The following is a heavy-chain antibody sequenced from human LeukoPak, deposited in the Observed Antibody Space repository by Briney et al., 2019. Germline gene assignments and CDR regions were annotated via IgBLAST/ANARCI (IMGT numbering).Heavy chain of an antibody. V-gene: IGHV3-23*01. CDR2: ISGSGGTT. CDR3: AKGETGSDY. CDR1: GFTFTGNA. Sequence: PGGSLRLSCAASGFTFTGNAMSWVRQAPGKGLEWVSSISGSGGTTYYADAVKGRFTISRDNSKNTVYLQMSSLRAEDTAVYYCAKGETGSDYWGQGSLVTVSS. D-gene: IGHD3-9*01. J-gene: IGHJ4*02.